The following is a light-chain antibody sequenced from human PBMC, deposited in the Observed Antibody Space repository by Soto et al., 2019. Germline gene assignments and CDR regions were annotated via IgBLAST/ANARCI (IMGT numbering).Light chain of an antibody. V-gene: IGKV3-15*01. CDR1: QYISSN. J-gene: IGKJ1*01. CDR3: QQYNDWPPWT. CDR2: AVS. Sequence: EIVMTQSPVTLSVPPGERATLSCRASQYISSNLAWYQQKPGQSPRLLIYAVSARATGIPARFSGSGSGTEVTLTISGLQSEDFAVYYCQQYNDWPPWTFGQGTKVEIK.